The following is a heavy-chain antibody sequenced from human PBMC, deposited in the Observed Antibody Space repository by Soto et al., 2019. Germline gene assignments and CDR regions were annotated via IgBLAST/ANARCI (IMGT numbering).Heavy chain of an antibody. CDR1: GFTFSNHA. CDR2: ISDSGST. Sequence: EVQLLESGGALVQPGGSLRLSCAASGFTFSNHAMNWVRQAPGKGLEWVSTISDSGSTYYADSVKGRFTISRDNSKNTLYLQMNSLRAEDTAVYYCARDPGGHYCTSTSCLYFFYHWGQGPLVIVSS. V-gene: IGHV3-23*01. D-gene: IGHD2-2*01. CDR3: ARDPGGHYCTSTSCLYFFYH. J-gene: IGHJ4*02.